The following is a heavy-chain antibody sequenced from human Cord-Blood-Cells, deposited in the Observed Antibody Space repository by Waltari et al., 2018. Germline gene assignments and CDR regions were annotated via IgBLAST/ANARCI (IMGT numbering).Heavy chain of an antibody. D-gene: IGHD4-17*01. Sequence: EVQLLESGGGLVQPGGSLRLSCAASGFTFSSYAMSWVRQAPGKGLEWVSAIRGSGGSTYYAESGKGRFTISRDNSKNTLYLQMNSLRAEDTAVYYCAKYIAPDYVHAFDIWGQGTMVTVSS. J-gene: IGHJ3*02. CDR3: AKYIAPDYVHAFDI. V-gene: IGHV3-23*01. CDR2: IRGSGGST. CDR1: GFTFSSYA.